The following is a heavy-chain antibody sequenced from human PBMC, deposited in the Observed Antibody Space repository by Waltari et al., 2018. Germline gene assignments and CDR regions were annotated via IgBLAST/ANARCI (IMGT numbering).Heavy chain of an antibody. CDR1: GGSISGFY. CDR2: IYYTGST. CDR3: ARGGGGDWEWFDP. J-gene: IGHJ5*02. D-gene: IGHD2-21*02. Sequence: QVQLQESGPSLLKPSETLSLICTVSGGSISGFYWSWVRQPPGKGLYWIGYIYYTGSTNFNPSLNSRVTMLVYTSKNQFSLKLSSVTASDTALYYCARGGGGDWEWFDPWGQGTMVTVSS. V-gene: IGHV4-59*01.